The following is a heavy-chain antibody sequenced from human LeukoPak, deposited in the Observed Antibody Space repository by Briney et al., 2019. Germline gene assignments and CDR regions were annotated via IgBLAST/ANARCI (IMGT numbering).Heavy chain of an antibody. D-gene: IGHD1-26*01. CDR2: IYSGGST. Sequence: SETLSLTCTVSGGSISSYYWSWIRQPAGKGLQWIGRIYSGGSTNYNPSLKSRVTMTLDKSKRQVSLRLNSVTAADTAVYYCARLSSPVGPMRWGRGTLVTVSS. V-gene: IGHV4-4*07. CDR1: GGSISSYY. J-gene: IGHJ4*02. CDR3: ARLSSPVGPMR.